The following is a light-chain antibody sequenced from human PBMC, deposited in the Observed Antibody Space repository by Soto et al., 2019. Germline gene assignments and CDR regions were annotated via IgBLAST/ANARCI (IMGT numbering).Light chain of an antibody. CDR2: LEGSGTY. V-gene: IGLV4-60*02. J-gene: IGLJ3*02. CDR3: ETWDSDSWV. Sequence: QPVLTQSSSASAALGSSVKLTCTLRSGHSSYIIAWHQQKPGKAPRYLMKLEGSGTYDRGSGVPDRFSGSTSGADRYLTISNLQLEDEADYYCETWDSDSWVFGGGTQLTVL. CDR1: SGHSSYI.